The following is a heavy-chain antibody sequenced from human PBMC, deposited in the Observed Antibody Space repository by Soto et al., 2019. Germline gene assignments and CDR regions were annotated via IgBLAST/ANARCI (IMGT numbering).Heavy chain of an antibody. D-gene: IGHD2-2*01. CDR3: ARGPRGLYHHDY. CDR1: GFTFSGDW. J-gene: IGHJ4*02. V-gene: IGHV3-74*01. Sequence: GGSLRLSCAASGFTFSGDWMHWVRQGAGKGLVWVSRINMDGSSTNYADSVKGRFTISRDNAKNTLYLQMNSLRVDDTAVYYCARGPRGLYHHDYWGQGALVTVSS. CDR2: INMDGSST.